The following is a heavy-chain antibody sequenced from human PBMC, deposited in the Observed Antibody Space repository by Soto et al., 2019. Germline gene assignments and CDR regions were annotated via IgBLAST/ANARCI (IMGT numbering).Heavy chain of an antibody. CDR2: ISWNSGTI. J-gene: IGHJ4*02. D-gene: IGHD3-22*01. Sequence: PGGSLRLSCVASGFIFEDYAMNWVRQGPGKGLEWVSGISWNSGTIGYADAVKGRFTISRDNAKNSLHLQMNSLRAEDTALYYCAKDVGSYYYDTSACHYDYWGRGTQVTVSS. CDR3: AKDVGSYYYDTSACHYDY. CDR1: GFIFEDYA. V-gene: IGHV3-9*01.